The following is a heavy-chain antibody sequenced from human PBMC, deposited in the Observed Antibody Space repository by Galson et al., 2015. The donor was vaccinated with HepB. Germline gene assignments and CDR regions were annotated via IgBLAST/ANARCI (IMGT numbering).Heavy chain of an antibody. CDR1: GFTFSTYG. Sequence: SLRLSCAASGFTFSTYGMAWVRQAPGKGLEYVASISDRGSSTDYAESVKGRFTISRDNSKNTLFLQMNSLRAEDRAVYYCAKGGGAARPPVYGFQVWGQGTMVIVSS. V-gene: IGHV3-23*01. CDR3: AKGGGAARPPVYGFQV. D-gene: IGHD6-6*01. CDR2: ISDRGSST. J-gene: IGHJ3*01.